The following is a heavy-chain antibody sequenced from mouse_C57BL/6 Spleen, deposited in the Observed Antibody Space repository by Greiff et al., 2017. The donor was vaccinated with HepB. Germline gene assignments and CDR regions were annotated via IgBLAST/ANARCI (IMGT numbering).Heavy chain of an antibody. CDR3: AKKSDYDLYYAMDY. D-gene: IGHD2-4*01. CDR2: IWRGGST. V-gene: IGHV2-5*01. Sequence: VKLMESGPGLVQPSQSLSITCTVSGFSLTSYGVHWVRQSPGKGLEWLGVIWRGGSTDYNAAFMSRLSITKDNSKSQVFFKMNSLQADDTAIYYCAKKSDYDLYYAMDYWGQGTSVTVSS. J-gene: IGHJ4*01. CDR1: GFSLTSYG.